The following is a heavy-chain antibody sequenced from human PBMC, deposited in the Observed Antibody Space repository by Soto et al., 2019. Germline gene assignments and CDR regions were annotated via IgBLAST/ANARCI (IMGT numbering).Heavy chain of an antibody. D-gene: IGHD3-10*01. J-gene: IGHJ6*02. CDR3: ARITMVPSPHGGMDA. V-gene: IGHV3-33*01. Sequence: GGSMRLSCAASGFTFSSYGMHWVRQAPGKGLEWVAVIWYDGSNKYYADSVKGRFTISRDNSKNTLYLQMNSLRAEDTAVYYCARITMVPSPHGGMDAWGQGTTITVSS. CDR1: GFTFSSYG. CDR2: IWYDGSNK.